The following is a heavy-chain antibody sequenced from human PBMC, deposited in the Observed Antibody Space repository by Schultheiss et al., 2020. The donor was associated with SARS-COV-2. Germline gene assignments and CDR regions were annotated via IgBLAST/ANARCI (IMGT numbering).Heavy chain of an antibody. Sequence: GGSLRLSCAASGFTFSSYDMHWVRQATGKGLEWVSAIGTAGDTYYPGSVKGRFTISRDNAKNSLYLQMNSLRAEDTAVYYCARGLPYGSGSYFGYWGQGTLVTVSS. CDR2: IGTAGDT. V-gene: IGHV3-13*01. CDR3: ARGLPYGSGSYFGY. J-gene: IGHJ4*02. CDR1: GFTFSSYD. D-gene: IGHD3-10*01.